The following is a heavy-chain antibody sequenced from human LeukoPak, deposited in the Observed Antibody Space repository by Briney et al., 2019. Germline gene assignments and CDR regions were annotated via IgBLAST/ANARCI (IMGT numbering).Heavy chain of an antibody. J-gene: IGHJ4*02. CDR3: ARDFGGAPRYFDY. D-gene: IGHD3-10*01. CDR1: GFTFSSYD. Sequence: GGSLRLSCAASGFTFSSYDMPWVRQATGKGLEWVSAIGTAGDTYYPGSVKGRFTISRDNAKNSLYLQMNSLRAEDTAVYYCARDFGGAPRYFDYWGQGTLVTVSS. V-gene: IGHV3-13*01. CDR2: IGTAGDT.